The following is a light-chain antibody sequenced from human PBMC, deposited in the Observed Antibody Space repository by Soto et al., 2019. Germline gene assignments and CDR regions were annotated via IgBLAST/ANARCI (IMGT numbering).Light chain of an antibody. CDR3: QQYGGSSRT. CDR1: HCVMNTY. Sequence: LLTQAPDTLALSPGERVTLSCRASHCVMNTYLAWYQQKPGQPPRLLIYETYRRATGIPARFSGSGSGIDFTLTISRLEPEDFAVYLCQQYGGSSRTFGLGTKV. J-gene: IGKJ1*01. V-gene: IGKV3-20*01. CDR2: ETY.